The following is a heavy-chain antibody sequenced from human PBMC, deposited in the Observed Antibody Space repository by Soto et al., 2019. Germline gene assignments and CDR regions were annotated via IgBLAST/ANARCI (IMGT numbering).Heavy chain of an antibody. CDR2: ITENGANT. CDR3: AKGVLDRGVDS. V-gene: IGHV3-23*01. D-gene: IGHD6-6*01. CDR1: GFTFRNYA. Sequence: DVQVFESGGGLVQSGGSLRLSCAASGFTFRNYAMTWVRQATGQGLEYVSSITENGANTYYASSVKGRFTISRDNSKNTLYLQMNSLRAEDTAVYYCAKGVLDRGVDSWGQGTLVTVSS. J-gene: IGHJ4*02.